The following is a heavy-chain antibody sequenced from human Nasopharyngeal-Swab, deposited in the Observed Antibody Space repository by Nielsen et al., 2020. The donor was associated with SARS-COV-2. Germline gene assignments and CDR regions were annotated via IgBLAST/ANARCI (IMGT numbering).Heavy chain of an antibody. V-gene: IGHV3-NL1*01. CDR2: IDAGGGNT. CDR1: GFTFSSYG. D-gene: IGHD3-16*01. Sequence: GESLKISCAASGFTFSSYGMHWVRQAPGKGLEWVSTIDAGGGNTWYADSVKGRFTIARDNSKGTLSLQMNSLRDEDTAVYYCAKEAGGGSSSGLDYWGQGTLVTVSP. J-gene: IGHJ4*02. CDR3: AKEAGGGSSSGLDY.